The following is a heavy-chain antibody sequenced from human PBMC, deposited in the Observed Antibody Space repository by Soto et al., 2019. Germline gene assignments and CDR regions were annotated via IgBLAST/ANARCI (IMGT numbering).Heavy chain of an antibody. CDR3: ASFGVASMNWFDP. V-gene: IGHV4-30-4*01. Sequence: QVQLQESGPGLAETLSLTCTVSGVSITSGDYYWNWIRQPPGKGLEWIGNIYYSGNIYYNPSLKSRVTISLDTSKNQFSLKLSSLTAADTAVYYCASFGVASMNWFDPWGQGTLVTVSS. D-gene: IGHD3-3*01. J-gene: IGHJ5*02. CDR2: IYYSGNI. CDR1: GVSITSGDYY.